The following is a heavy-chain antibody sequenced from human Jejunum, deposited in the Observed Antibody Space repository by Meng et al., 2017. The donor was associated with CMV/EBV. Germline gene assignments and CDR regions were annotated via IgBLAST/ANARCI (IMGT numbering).Heavy chain of an antibody. CDR2: INSAGSIT. Sequence: EVQLVELGGGLVQPGGVLRLSCAASGFTFRTYWMYWVRQAPGKGLVWVSRINSAGSITTYADSVKGRFTISRDNAKDTLYLQMNGLRADDTAIYFCARGMGDYWGQGSLVTVSS. CDR3: ARGMGDY. CDR1: GFTFRTYW. D-gene: IGHD3-16*01. V-gene: IGHV3-74*03. J-gene: IGHJ4*02.